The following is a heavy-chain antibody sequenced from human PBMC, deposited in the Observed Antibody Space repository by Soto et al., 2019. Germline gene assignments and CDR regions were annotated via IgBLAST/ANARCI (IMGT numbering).Heavy chain of an antibody. Sequence: QVPLQESGPGLVKPSQTLSLTCTISGGSIRGGDYYWSWIRQHPGKGLAWIGYIFYSGDSFYNPSLLSGVIISVDTSKNQFSLQLSSVTAAVTAIYFCARLTSLYYISVYGGYYFDYWGQGTLVSVSS. V-gene: IGHV4-31*03. CDR3: ARLTSLYYISVYGGYYFDY. J-gene: IGHJ4*02. D-gene: IGHD3-10*01. CDR1: GGSIRGGDYY. CDR2: IFYSGDS.